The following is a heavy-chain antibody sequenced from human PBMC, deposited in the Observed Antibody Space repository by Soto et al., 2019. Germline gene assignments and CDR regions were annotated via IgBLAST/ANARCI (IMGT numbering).Heavy chain of an antibody. Sequence: HPGGSLRLSCAASGFTFSSYGMHWVRQAPGKGLEWVAVISYDGSNKYYADSVKGRFTISRDNSKNTLYLQMNSLRAEDTAVYYCAKDLAAMVTVNWFDPWGQGTLVTVSS. V-gene: IGHV3-30*18. J-gene: IGHJ5*02. CDR3: AKDLAAMVTVNWFDP. CDR2: ISYDGSNK. CDR1: GFTFSSYG. D-gene: IGHD5-18*01.